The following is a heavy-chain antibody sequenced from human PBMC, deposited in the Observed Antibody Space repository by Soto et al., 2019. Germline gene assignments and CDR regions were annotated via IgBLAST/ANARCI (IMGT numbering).Heavy chain of an antibody. CDR1: GYTFTNYA. CDR2: INAGNGDT. Sequence: GASVKVSCKASGYTFTNYAMHWLRQAPGQRLEWMGWINAGNGDTKYSQNFQGRVTITRDTSASTAYMELSSLRSEDTAVYYCARDPYYDFWSGSNWFDPWGQGTLVTVSS. D-gene: IGHD3-3*01. J-gene: IGHJ5*02. CDR3: ARDPYYDFWSGSNWFDP. V-gene: IGHV1-3*01.